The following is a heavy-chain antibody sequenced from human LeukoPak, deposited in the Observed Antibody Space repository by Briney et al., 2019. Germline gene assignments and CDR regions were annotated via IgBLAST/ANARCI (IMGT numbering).Heavy chain of an antibody. J-gene: IGHJ5*02. CDR3: ARLYCSTTTCYNFWFDH. Sequence: ASVKVSCKASGYSFTSYGTSWVRQAPGQGPEWMGWISPYNGNTNLAQKFQGRVTMTTHTSTSTAYMELRSLRSDDTAVYYCARLYCSTTTCYNFWFDHWGQGTLVTVSS. CDR2: ISPYNGNT. V-gene: IGHV1-18*01. D-gene: IGHD2-2*02. CDR1: GYSFTSYG.